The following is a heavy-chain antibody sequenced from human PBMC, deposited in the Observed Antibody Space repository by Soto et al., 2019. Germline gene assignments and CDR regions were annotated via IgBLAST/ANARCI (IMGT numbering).Heavy chain of an antibody. D-gene: IGHD4-17*01. V-gene: IGHV3-21*06. CDR3: ARDLRGHYGP. Sequence: GGSLRLSCEGSGFDFRNFNMIWVRQAPGKGLEWVSSVSGSSSYIYYADSVKGRFTVSRDNANNLVFLQMNGLRPEDTAMYYCARDLRGHYGPWGQGTMVTVSS. CDR2: VSGSSSYI. J-gene: IGHJ3*01. CDR1: GFDFRNFN.